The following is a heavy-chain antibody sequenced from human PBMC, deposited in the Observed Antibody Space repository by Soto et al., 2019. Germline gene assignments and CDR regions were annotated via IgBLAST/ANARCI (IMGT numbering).Heavy chain of an antibody. CDR3: ALWSLAAAVGGIDP. D-gene: IGHD6-13*01. Sequence: SETLSLTCTVSGGSISSYYGGWFRQPPGKGLEWIGYIYYSGSTTYHPSLKSRVTISVDTSKNQFSLNLTSVTAADTAVYYCALWSLAAAVGGIDPWGQGTLVTVSS. V-gene: IGHV4-59*08. J-gene: IGHJ5*02. CDR2: IYYSGST. CDR1: GGSISSYY.